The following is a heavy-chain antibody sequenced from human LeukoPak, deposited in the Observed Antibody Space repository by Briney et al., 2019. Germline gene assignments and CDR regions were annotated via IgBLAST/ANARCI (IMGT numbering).Heavy chain of an antibody. CDR1: GYSFTDYY. D-gene: IGHD3-3*01. J-gene: IGHJ5*02. V-gene: IGHV1-2*02. Sequence: ASVRVSCKTSGYSFTDYYIHWVRQAPGQGLEWMAWINTKTGRTSSARKFQGRVTMTRDPSITTVYMDMAWLTSDDTAIYFCARADFIDAGPYLIGPWGQGTLVTVSS. CDR2: INTKTGRT. CDR3: ARADFIDAGPYLIGP.